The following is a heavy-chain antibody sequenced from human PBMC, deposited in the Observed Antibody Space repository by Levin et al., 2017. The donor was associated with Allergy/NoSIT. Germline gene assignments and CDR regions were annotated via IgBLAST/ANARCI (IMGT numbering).Heavy chain of an antibody. D-gene: IGHD3-10*01. Sequence: GESLKISCAASGFTFSSYGMHWVRQAPGKGLEWVAVIWYDGSNKYYADSVKGRFTISRDNSKNTLYLQMNSLRAEDTAVYYCARDRAGYYFDYWGQGTLVTVSS. CDR2: IWYDGSNK. CDR3: ARDRAGYYFDY. V-gene: IGHV3-33*01. J-gene: IGHJ4*02. CDR1: GFTFSSYG.